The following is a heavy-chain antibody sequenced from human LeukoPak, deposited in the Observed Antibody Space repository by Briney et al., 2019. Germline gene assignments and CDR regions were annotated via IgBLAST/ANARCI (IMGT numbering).Heavy chain of an antibody. Sequence: GASVKVSCKASGYTFTSYGISWVRQAPGQGLEWMGWISAYNGNTNYAQKLQGRVTMTTDTSTSTACMELRSLRSDDTAVYYCARSDYSNETPFDPWGQGTLVTVSS. CDR3: ARSDYSNETPFDP. V-gene: IGHV1-18*01. CDR1: GYTFTSYG. J-gene: IGHJ5*02. CDR2: ISAYNGNT. D-gene: IGHD4-4*01.